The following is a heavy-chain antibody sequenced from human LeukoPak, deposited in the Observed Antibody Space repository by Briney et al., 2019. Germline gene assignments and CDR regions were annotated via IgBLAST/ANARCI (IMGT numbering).Heavy chain of an antibody. CDR2: IYSGGST. V-gene: IGHV3-66*01. J-gene: IGHJ4*02. Sequence: GGSLRLSCAASGFTVSSNYMSWVRQAPGKGLEWVSVIYSGGSTYYADSVKGRFTISRDNSKNTLYLQMNSLRAEDTAVYYCAKDPDVYSSSPFWGQGTLVTVSS. CDR3: AKDPDVYSSSPF. CDR1: GFTVSSNY. D-gene: IGHD6-13*01.